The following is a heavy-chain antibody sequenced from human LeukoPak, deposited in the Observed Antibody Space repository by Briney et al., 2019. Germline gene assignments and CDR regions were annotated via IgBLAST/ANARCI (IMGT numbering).Heavy chain of an antibody. CDR2: IYTSGST. J-gene: IGHJ3*02. D-gene: IGHD3/OR15-3a*01. Sequence: SETLSLTCTVSGGSISSYYWSWIRQPAGKELEWIGRIYTSGSTNYNPSLKSRVTMSVDTSKNQFSLQLNSVTPEDTAVYYCARGGLISLANTPLGAFDMWGQGTLVSVSS. CDR1: GGSISSYY. CDR3: ARGGLISLANTPLGAFDM. V-gene: IGHV4-4*07.